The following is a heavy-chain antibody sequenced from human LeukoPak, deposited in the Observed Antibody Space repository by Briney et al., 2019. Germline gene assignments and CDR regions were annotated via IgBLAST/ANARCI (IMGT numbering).Heavy chain of an antibody. J-gene: IGHJ6*02. Sequence: GGSLRLSCAASGFTFGDFAMHWVRQVPGKGLEWVSVISWNSVNIGYADSVKGRFTISKDNAKNSLYLQMNSLRAEDTALYHCARNNGMDVWGQGTTVIVSS. V-gene: IGHV3-9*01. CDR3: ARNNGMDV. CDR1: GFTFGDFA. CDR2: ISWNSVNI.